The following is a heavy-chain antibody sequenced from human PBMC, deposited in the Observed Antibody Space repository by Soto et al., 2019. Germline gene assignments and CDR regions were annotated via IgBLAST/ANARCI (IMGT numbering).Heavy chain of an antibody. Sequence: GASVKVSCKASGGTFSSYAISWVRQAPGQGLEWMGGIIPIFGTANYAQKFQGRVTITADESTSTAYMELSSLRSEDTAVYYCARRAGYCSSTSCFTPYNWFDPWGQGTLVTVLL. CDR1: GGTFSSYA. CDR3: ARRAGYCSSTSCFTPYNWFDP. J-gene: IGHJ5*02. V-gene: IGHV1-69*13. D-gene: IGHD2-2*01. CDR2: IIPIFGTA.